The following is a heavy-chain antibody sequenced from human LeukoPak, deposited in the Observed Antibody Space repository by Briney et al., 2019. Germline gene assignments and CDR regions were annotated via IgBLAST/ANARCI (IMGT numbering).Heavy chain of an antibody. D-gene: IGHD1-26*01. CDR2: IKQDGSEK. J-gene: IGHJ4*02. CDR3: ARALWVGATSPLGSDY. V-gene: IGHV3-7*01. CDR1: GFTFSNYY. Sequence: GGSLRLSCAASGFTFSNYYMSWVRQAPGKGLEWVANIKQDGSEKYYVGSLKGRFTISRDNAKNSLYLQMNSLRAEDTAVYYCARALWVGATSPLGSDYWGQGTLVTVSS.